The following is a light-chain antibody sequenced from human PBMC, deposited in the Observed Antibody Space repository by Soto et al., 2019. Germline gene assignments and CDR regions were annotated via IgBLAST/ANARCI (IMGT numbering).Light chain of an antibody. CDR2: AAS. J-gene: IGKJ3*01. CDR3: PQLNSYPL. V-gene: IGKV1-9*01. Sequence: DIQLTQSPSFLSASVGDRVTITCRASQGISSYLAWYQQKPGKAPKLLIYAASTLQSGVPSRFSDSGSGTAFTLTIRSLQPEDFATYSCPQLNSYPLFGPGTKVDI. CDR1: QGISSY.